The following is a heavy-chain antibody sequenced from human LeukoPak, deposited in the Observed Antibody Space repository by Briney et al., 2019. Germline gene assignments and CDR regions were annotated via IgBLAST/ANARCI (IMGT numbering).Heavy chain of an antibody. CDR2: IYYSGST. D-gene: IGHD2-2*01. CDR3: APFAVVPAASNWFDP. Sequence: ASETLSLTCTVSGGSISGSSYYWGWIRQPPGKGLEWIGSIYYSGSTYYNPSLKSRVTISVDTSKNQFSLKLSSVTAADTAVYYCAPFAVVPAASNWFDPWGQGTLVTVSS. CDR1: GGSISGSSYY. V-gene: IGHV4-39*07. J-gene: IGHJ5*02.